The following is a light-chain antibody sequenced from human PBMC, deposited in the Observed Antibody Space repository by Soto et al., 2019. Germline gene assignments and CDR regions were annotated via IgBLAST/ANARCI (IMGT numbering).Light chain of an antibody. V-gene: IGLV1-44*01. CDR3: AAWDDSLNGYV. Sequence: QSVLTQPPSASGTPGQRVTISCSGSSSNIGSKTVNWYQQHPGTAPKLLIYSNNQRPSGVPDRFSGSKSGTSASLAISGLQSEDDADYYCAAWDDSLNGYVFGTGTKLTVL. CDR1: SSNIGSKT. CDR2: SNN. J-gene: IGLJ1*01.